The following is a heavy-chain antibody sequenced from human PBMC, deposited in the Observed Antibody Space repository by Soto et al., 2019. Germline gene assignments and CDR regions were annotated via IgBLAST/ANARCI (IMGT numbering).Heavy chain of an antibody. Sequence: EVQLLESGGGLVQPGGSLRLSCAASGFTFSSYAMSWVRQAPGKGLEWVSAISGSGGSTYYADSVKGRSTISRDNSKNTVYLQMNSLRAEDTAVYYCARRSSGWYFDYWGQGTLVTVSS. CDR2: ISGSGGST. J-gene: IGHJ4*02. CDR3: ARRSSGWYFDY. V-gene: IGHV3-23*01. CDR1: GFTFSSYA. D-gene: IGHD6-19*01.